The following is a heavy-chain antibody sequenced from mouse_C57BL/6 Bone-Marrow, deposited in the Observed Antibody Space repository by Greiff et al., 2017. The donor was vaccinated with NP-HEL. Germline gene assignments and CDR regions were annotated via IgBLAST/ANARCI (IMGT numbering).Heavy chain of an antibody. V-gene: IGHV1-72*01. CDR2: IDPNSGGT. CDR3: ARDYRRDFDY. J-gene: IGHJ2*01. CDR1: GYTFTSYW. D-gene: IGHD2-4*01. Sequence: QVQLKQPGAELVKPGASVKLSCKASGYTFTSYWMHWVKQRPGRGLEWIGRIDPNSGGTKYNEKFKSKATLTVDKPSSTAYMQLSSLTSEDSAVYYCARDYRRDFDYWGQGTTLTVSS.